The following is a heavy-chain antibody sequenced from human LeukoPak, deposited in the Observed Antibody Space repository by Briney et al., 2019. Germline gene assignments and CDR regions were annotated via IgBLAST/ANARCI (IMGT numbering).Heavy chain of an antibody. CDR3: AREWVSTDY. J-gene: IGHJ4*02. CDR2: IKQDGTVK. CDR1: GFTFSSYW. V-gene: IGHV3-7*01. Sequence: TGGSLRLSCVASGFTFSSYWMSWVRQAPGKGLQWVANIKQDGTVKYYVDSVKGRFTISRDSAKNSLYLQMNSLRAEDTAVYYCAREWVSTDYWGQGTLVTVSS. D-gene: IGHD5/OR15-5a*01.